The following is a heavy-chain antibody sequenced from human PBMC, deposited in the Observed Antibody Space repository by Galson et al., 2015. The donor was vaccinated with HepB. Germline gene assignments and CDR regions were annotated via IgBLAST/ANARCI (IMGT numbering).Heavy chain of an antibody. D-gene: IGHD2-2*01. J-gene: IGHJ4*02. CDR2: TYYRSKWSN. Sequence: CAISGDSVSSRSSAWNWIRQSPSRGLEWLGRTYYRSKWSNDYAVSVKSRISINADTSKNQFSLQLKSVPPEDTAVYYCSRGGEGYCSTTSCAFDYWAQGTLVTVSS. CDR3: SRGGEGYCSTTSCAFDY. V-gene: IGHV6-1*01. CDR1: GDSVSSRSSA.